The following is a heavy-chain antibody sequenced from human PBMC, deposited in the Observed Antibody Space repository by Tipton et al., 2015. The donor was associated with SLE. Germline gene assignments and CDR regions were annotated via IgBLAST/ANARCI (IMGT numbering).Heavy chain of an antibody. J-gene: IGHJ3*02. CDR3: ARTLDALDI. CDR1: GVSISSASYY. CDR2: AYTTGSP. V-gene: IGHV4-61*02. Sequence: TLSLTCTVSGVSISSASYYRNWIRQPAGKGLEWIGRAYTTGSPYYNPSLESRVAISMDTSKNQFSLKLTAVTAADTAVYYCARTLDALDIWGQGTMVTVSS.